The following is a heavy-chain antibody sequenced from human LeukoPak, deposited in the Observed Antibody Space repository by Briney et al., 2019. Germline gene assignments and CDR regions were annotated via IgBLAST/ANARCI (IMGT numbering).Heavy chain of an antibody. V-gene: IGHV4-38-2*02. CDR2: IYHSGST. J-gene: IGHJ4*02. D-gene: IGHD5-12*01. CDR3: AIRRGYSGYDAFFFDY. CDR1: GYSISSGYY. Sequence: SETLSLTCTVSGYSISSGYYWGWIRQPPGKGLEWIGSIYHSGSTYYNPSLKSRVTISVDTSKNQLSLKLSSVTAADTAVYYCAIRRGYSGYDAFFFDYWGQGTLVTVSS.